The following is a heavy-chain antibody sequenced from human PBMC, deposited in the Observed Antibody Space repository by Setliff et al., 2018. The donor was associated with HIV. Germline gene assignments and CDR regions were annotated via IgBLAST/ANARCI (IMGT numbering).Heavy chain of an antibody. J-gene: IGHJ4*02. Sequence: GGSLRLSCRASGFTFSYYCMSWVRQAPGKGLEWLATLKEAGSENYYVDSVKGRFTISRDNAKNTLSLQMNTLRAEDTAVYYCARPPTRYNNGWFERGGFDYWGQGTLVTVSS. CDR3: ARPPTRYNNGWFERGGFDY. V-gene: IGHV3-7*01. CDR2: LKEAGSEN. D-gene: IGHD6-19*01. CDR1: GFTFSYYC.